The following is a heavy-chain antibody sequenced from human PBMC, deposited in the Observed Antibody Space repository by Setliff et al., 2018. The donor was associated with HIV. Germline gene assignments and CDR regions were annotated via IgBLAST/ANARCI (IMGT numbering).Heavy chain of an antibody. CDR1: GFTFSSYS. CDR2: ISSSSSYI. J-gene: IGHJ6*02. D-gene: IGHD3-9*01. Sequence: SGGSLRLSCAASGFTFSSYSMNWVRQAPGKGLEWVSSISSSSSYIYYADSVKGRFTISRDNAKNSLYLQMNSLRAEDAAVYYCARDFRRYFDYYYYGMDVWGQGTTVTVSS. V-gene: IGHV3-21*01. CDR3: ARDFRRYFDYYYYGMDV.